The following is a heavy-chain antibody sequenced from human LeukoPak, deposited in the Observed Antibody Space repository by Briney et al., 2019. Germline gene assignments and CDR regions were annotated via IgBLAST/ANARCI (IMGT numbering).Heavy chain of an antibody. V-gene: IGHV5-51*01. CDR3: ARGAARTTPDYYYFGLDV. Sequence: GESLKISCNGSGYRFTDYWIGWVRQMPGKGLEWMGIIYPGDSDTRYSPSFQGQVTISADKSINTAHLQWSSLKASDAAMYYCARGAARTTPDYYYFGLDVWGQGTTVRVSS. D-gene: IGHD6-6*01. CDR2: IYPGDSDT. CDR1: GYRFTDYW. J-gene: IGHJ6*02.